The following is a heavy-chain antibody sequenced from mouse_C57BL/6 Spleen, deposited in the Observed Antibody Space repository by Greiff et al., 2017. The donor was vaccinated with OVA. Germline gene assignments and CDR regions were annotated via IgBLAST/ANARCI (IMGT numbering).Heavy chain of an antibody. J-gene: IGHJ2*01. V-gene: IGHV1-85*01. CDR2: IYPRDGST. CDR1: GYTFTSYD. CDR3: ARMGRGGYFDY. Sequence: QVQLKESGPELVKPGASVKLSCKASGYTFTSYDINWVKQRPGQGLEWIGWIYPRDGSTKYNEKFKGKATLTVDTSSSTAYMELHSLTSEDSAVYFCARMGRGGYFDYWGQGTTLTVSS.